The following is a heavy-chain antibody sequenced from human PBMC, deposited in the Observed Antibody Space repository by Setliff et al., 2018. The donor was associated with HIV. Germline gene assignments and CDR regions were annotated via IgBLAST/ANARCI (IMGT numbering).Heavy chain of an antibody. CDR1: GFTSSPSYY. V-gene: IGHV4-39*07. CDR3: ATCRHRPSNWFDP. Sequence: PSETLSLTWGFTSSPSYYWGWIRQPPGKGLEWIGSVYNSGITFKNPSLKSRVSISVDRSGNQFSLRLTSVTAADTAVYYCATCRHRPSNWFDPWGQGTVVTVSS. J-gene: IGHJ5*02. CDR2: VYNSGIT.